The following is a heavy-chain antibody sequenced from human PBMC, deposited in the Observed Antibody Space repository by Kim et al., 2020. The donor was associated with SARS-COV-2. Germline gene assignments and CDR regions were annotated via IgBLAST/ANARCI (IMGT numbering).Heavy chain of an antibody. Sequence: ETLSLTCTVPGGSISSSSYYWGWIRQPPGKGLEWIGNIYYSGSTHYNPSLKRRVTISVDTTKNKFSLKLSPVTAADTAVYYCARHKGIGWYPVDYWGQG. J-gene: IGHJ4*02. CDR1: GGSISSSSYY. V-gene: IGHV4-39*01. CDR3: ARHKGIGWYPVDY. CDR2: IYYSGST. D-gene: IGHD6-19*01.